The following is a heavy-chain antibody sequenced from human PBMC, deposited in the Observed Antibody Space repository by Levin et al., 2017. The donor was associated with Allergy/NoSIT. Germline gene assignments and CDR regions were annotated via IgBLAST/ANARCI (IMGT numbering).Heavy chain of an antibody. Sequence: GESLKISCTGSGFNFGDYAMTWVRQAPGGGLEWVGGVRSQAFGGATRYAAFVKGRFSVSRDDSKSVVYLQLNSLRTEDTAIYFCTRTQYSLPSASGTHDFWGQGTMVSVSS. D-gene: IGHD3-10*01. CDR2: VRSQAFGGAT. CDR1: GFNFGDYA. CDR3: TRTQYSLPSASGTHDF. J-gene: IGHJ3*01. V-gene: IGHV3-49*04.